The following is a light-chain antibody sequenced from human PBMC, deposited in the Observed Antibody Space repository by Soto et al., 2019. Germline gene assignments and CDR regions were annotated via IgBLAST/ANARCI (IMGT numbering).Light chain of an antibody. V-gene: IGKV1-39*01. CDR2: AAS. Sequence: EIQMTQSPSSLSASLGDRVTISCRVSQSIRNYVSWYQEKPGTAPKLLIRAASILQIGVPSRVSGSGSETDFTLNISSLQIEDFATYFCQQTDSTPQTFGQGTNVEI. CDR3: QQTDSTPQT. CDR1: QSIRNY. J-gene: IGKJ1*01.